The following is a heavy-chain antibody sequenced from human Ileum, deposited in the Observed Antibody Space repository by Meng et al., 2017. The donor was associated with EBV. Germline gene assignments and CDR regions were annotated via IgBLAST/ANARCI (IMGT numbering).Heavy chain of an antibody. CDR1: AFSHSTNGVG. CDR2: IYWDDDK. V-gene: IGHV2-5*02. J-gene: IGHJ4*02. CDR3: GHRWGGNGWGPFDY. Sequence: QTTLKESGPQLVKPTQTLTLTCNLSAFSHSTNGVGVGWIRQPPGKALEWLALIYWDDDKRYRPSLQNRLTITKDTSKNQVVFTVTNMDPVDTAKYYCGHRWGGNGWGPFDYWGQGTLVTVSS. D-gene: IGHD6-19*01.